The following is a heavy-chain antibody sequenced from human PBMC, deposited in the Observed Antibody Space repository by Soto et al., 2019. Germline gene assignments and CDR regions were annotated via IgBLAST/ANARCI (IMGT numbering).Heavy chain of an antibody. J-gene: IGHJ4*02. CDR2: IYYSGST. Sequence: PSETLSLTCTVSGGPISSSSYYWGWIRQPPGKGLEWIGSIYYSGSTYYNPSLKSRVTISVDTSKNQFSLKLSSVTAADTAVYYCALWGDITMIVVVESWGQGTLVTVSS. CDR3: ALWGDITMIVVVES. D-gene: IGHD3-22*01. V-gene: IGHV4-39*01. CDR1: GGPISSSSYY.